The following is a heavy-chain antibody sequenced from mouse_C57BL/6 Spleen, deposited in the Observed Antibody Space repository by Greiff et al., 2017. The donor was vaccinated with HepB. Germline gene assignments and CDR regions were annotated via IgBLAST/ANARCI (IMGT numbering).Heavy chain of an antibody. V-gene: IGHV1-52*01. D-gene: IGHD4-1*01. J-gene: IGHJ2*01. CDR2: IYPSDSET. CDR3: ARDWEVYYFDY. CDR1: GYTFTSYW. Sequence: QVQLQQPGAELVRPGSSVKLSCKASGYTFTSYWMHWVKQRPIQGLEWIGNIYPSDSETNYNQKFKDKATLTVDKSSSTAYMQLSSLTSEDSAVYYCARDWEVYYFDYWGQGTTLTVSS.